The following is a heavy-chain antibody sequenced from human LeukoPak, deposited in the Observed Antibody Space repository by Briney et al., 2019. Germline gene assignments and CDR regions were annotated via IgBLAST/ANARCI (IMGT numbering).Heavy chain of an antibody. CDR1: GFNFQDYT. V-gene: IGHV3-43*01. D-gene: IGHD6-13*01. J-gene: IGHJ4*01. CDR2: INWDGGST. Sequence: GGSLRLSCEASGFNFQDYTMHWVRQPPGKGLEWVALINWDGGSTYYGDSVKGRFTIYRDTSKNALYLQMHSLRSEDTALCYCTKDLGKVIAAAGTSGFDTWGRGTLVTVSS. CDR3: TKDLGKVIAAAGTSGFDT.